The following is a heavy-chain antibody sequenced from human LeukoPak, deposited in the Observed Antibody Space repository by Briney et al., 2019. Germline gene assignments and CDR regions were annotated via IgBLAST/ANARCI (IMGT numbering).Heavy chain of an antibody. V-gene: IGHV1-69*05. CDR1: GGTFSSYA. D-gene: IGHD2-15*01. Sequence: SVKVSCKASGGTFSSYAISWVRQAPGQGLERTGGIIPIFGTANYAQKFQGRVTITTDESTSTAYMELRSLRSDDTAVYYCARALEDTGWFDPWGQGTLVTVSS. CDR3: ARALEDTGWFDP. J-gene: IGHJ5*02. CDR2: IIPIFGTA.